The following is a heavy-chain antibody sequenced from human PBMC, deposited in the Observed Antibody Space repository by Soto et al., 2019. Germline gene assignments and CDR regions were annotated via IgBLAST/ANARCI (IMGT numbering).Heavy chain of an antibody. J-gene: IGHJ4*02. CDR2: IIPVFQTA. V-gene: IGHV1-69*06. CDR3: VRAAKRYFDY. CDR1: GGLFSSYP. Sequence: QEQLVQSGAEVKKPGSSVKVSCKASGGLFSSYPISWVRQVPGQGLEWMGGIIPVFQTAYYAQKFQGRVTITADKSTTTAYLELTSLRSEDTAVYYCVRAAKRYFDYWGQGTLVTVSS.